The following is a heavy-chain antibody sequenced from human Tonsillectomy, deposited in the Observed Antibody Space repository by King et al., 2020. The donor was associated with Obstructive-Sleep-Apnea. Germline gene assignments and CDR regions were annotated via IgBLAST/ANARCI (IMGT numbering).Heavy chain of an antibody. Sequence: VQLVESGGGLVQPGGSLRLSCAASGFTFSSYAMSWVRQAPGKGLEWVSAISGSVGSTYYAASVKGRFTIPRDNSKNTLGLQMNGLRAEDKAVFYCANSGSGGRPDGYFDYWGQGTLVTVSS. CDR2: ISGSVGST. CDR3: ANSGSGGRPDGYFDY. D-gene: IGHD1-14*01. J-gene: IGHJ4*02. CDR1: GFTFSSYA. V-gene: IGHV3-23*04.